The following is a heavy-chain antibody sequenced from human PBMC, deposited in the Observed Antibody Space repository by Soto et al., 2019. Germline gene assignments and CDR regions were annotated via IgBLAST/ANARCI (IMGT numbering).Heavy chain of an antibody. J-gene: IGHJ6*02. Sequence: GPTLVNPTQTLPLTCTFSGFSLSTSGMCVSWIRQPPGKALEWLALIDWDDDKYYSTSLKTRLTISKDTSKNQVVLTMTNMDPVDTATYYCARMTGYYDSSGYYGMDVWGQGTTVTVSS. CDR3: ARMTGYYDSSGYYGMDV. CDR2: IDWDDDK. D-gene: IGHD3-22*01. CDR1: GFSLSTSGMC. V-gene: IGHV2-70*01.